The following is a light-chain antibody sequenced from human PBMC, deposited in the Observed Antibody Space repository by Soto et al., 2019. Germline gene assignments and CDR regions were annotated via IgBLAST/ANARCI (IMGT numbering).Light chain of an antibody. Sequence: VITQSPDTLSVSPGERATLSCRASHSVSFNLAWYQQKPGQAPRLLIFGASSRATGVPARFSGSGSGTDFTLTISSLEPEDFAVYYCQQRGTFGGGTKVDIK. CDR2: GAS. CDR1: HSVSFN. CDR3: QQRGT. V-gene: IGKV3-15*01. J-gene: IGKJ4*01.